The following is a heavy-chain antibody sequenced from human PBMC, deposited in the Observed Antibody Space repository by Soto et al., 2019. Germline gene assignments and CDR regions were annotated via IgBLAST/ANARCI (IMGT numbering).Heavy chain of an antibody. CDR1: GGSISSSSW. Sequence: SGTRSRTWAVSGGSISSSSWWSFVRQPPGKGLECIGEIYHSGGTNYNPSLKSRVTISVDKSKNQFSLKLSSVTAADTAVYYCARSWGDPEYYYYYGMDVWGQGTTVTVSS. CDR3: ARSWGDPEYYYYYGMDV. V-gene: IGHV4-4*02. D-gene: IGHD3-16*01. J-gene: IGHJ6*02. CDR2: IYHSGGT.